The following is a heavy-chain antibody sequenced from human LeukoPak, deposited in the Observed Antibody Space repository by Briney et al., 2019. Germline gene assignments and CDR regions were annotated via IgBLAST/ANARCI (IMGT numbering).Heavy chain of an antibody. V-gene: IGHV3-23*01. CDR1: GFTFYRYA. D-gene: IGHD5-18*01. CDR2: ISTTGGTT. Sequence: GGSLRLSCAASGFTFYRYAMTWVRQAPGKGLEWVSTISTTGGTTYYADSVKGRFTISRDDSKNTLYLRMKSLTAEDTAIYYCVKGALRGYSAPGAFDIWGQGTMVTVSS. J-gene: IGHJ3*02. CDR3: VKGALRGYSAPGAFDI.